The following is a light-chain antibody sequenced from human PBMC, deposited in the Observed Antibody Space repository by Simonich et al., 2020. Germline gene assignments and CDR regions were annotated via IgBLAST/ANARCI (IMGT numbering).Light chain of an antibody. CDR3: QSYDSSNYWV. J-gene: IGLJ3*02. CDR2: EDN. CDR1: SGSIASNY. Sequence: NFMLTQPHSVSESPGKTVTISCTRSSGSIASNYVQWYQQRPCSAPTTVIYEDNQRPSGVPDRFSGSIDSSSNSASLTISGLKTEDEADYYCQSYDSSNYWVFGGGTKLTVL. V-gene: IGLV6-57*03.